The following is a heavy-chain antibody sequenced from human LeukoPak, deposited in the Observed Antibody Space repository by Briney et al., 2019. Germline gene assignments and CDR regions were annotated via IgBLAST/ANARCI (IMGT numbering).Heavy chain of an antibody. J-gene: IGHJ4*02. V-gene: IGHV3-23*01. D-gene: IGHD4-17*01. Sequence: GGSLRLSCAASGFIFSSYAMSWVRQAPGKGLEGVSTINRSGDSTYYADSVKGRFTISRDNSKNTLYLQMNSLRADDTALYYCAKGRTTVTTAWGYWGQGTLVTVSS. CDR2: INRSGDST. CDR1: GFIFSSYA. CDR3: AKGRTTVTTAWGY.